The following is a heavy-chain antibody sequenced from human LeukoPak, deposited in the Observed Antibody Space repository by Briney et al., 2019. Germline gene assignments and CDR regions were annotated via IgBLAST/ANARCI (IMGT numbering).Heavy chain of an antibody. CDR2: IYPGDSDT. Sequence: GESLKISCKGSGYSFTSYWIGWVRQMPGKGLEWMGIIYPGDSDTRYSPSFQGQVTISADKSISTAYLQWSSLKASDTAMYYCARPRYYGFWSGYSYYFDYWGQGTLVTVSS. J-gene: IGHJ4*02. CDR3: ARPRYYGFWSGYSYYFDY. D-gene: IGHD3-3*01. V-gene: IGHV5-51*01. CDR1: GYSFTSYW.